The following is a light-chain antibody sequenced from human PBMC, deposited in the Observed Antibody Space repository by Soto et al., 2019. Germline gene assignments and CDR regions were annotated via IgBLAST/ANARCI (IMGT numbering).Light chain of an antibody. Sequence: EIVLTQSPGTLSVSPGDRVTLSCRASQSVSGHLAWYQQKPGQAPRLIISGASTRATGIPARFSGSGSGTEFTLTISSLQSEDFAVYYCHQYHYWWTFGQGTKVDIK. V-gene: IGKV3-15*01. CDR1: QSVSGH. J-gene: IGKJ1*01. CDR3: HQYHYWWT. CDR2: GAS.